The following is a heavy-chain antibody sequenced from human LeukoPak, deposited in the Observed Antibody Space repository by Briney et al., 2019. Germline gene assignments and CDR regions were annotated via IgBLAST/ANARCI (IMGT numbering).Heavy chain of an antibody. CDR1: GFTVSSNY. D-gene: IGHD3-22*01. CDR2: IYSGGST. CDR3: AREGYYYDSSGYRSYFDY. Sequence: GGSLRLSCAASGFTVSSNYMNCVRQAPGKGLEWVSVIYSGGSTYYADSVKGRFTISRDHSKNTLYLQMNSLRAEDTAVYYCAREGYYYDSSGYRSYFDYWGQGTLVTVSS. J-gene: IGHJ4*02. V-gene: IGHV3-53*01.